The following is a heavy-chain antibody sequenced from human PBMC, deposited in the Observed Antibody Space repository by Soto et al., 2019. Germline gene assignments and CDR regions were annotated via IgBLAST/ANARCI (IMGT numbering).Heavy chain of an antibody. CDR3: ASHRLVYYDILTGYYPYGMDV. D-gene: IGHD3-9*01. CDR2: ISAYNGNT. Sequence: ASVKVSCKASGYTFTSYGLSWVRQAPRQGLEWMGWISAYNGNTNYAQKLQGRVTMTTDTSTSTAYMELRSLRSDDTAVYYCASHRLVYYDILTGYYPYGMDVWGQGTTVTVSS. J-gene: IGHJ6*02. V-gene: IGHV1-18*01. CDR1: GYTFTSYG.